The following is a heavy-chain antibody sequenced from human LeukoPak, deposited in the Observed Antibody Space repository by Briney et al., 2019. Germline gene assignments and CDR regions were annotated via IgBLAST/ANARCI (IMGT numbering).Heavy chain of an antibody. CDR1: GFTFSSYG. J-gene: IGHJ6*02. CDR3: ATDYYGSGSYYGPYYYYGMDV. V-gene: IGHV3-30*03. CDR2: ISYDGSNK. Sequence: PGRSLRLSCAASGFTFSSYGMHWVRQAPGKGLEWVVVISYDGSNKYYADSVKGRFTISRDNSKNTLYLQMNSLRAEDTAVYYCATDYYGSGSYYGPYYYYGMDVWGQGTTVTVSS. D-gene: IGHD3-10*01.